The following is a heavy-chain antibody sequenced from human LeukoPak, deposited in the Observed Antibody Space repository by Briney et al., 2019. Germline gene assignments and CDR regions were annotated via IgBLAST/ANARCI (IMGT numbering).Heavy chain of an antibody. CDR1: GFTFSSYE. CDR2: ISSSGSTI. Sequence: PGGSLRLSCAASGFTFSSYEMNWVRQAPGKGLEWVSYISSSGSTIYYADSVKGRFTISRDNSKNTLYLQMNSLRAEDTAVYYCAKDGAEGCSTTNCHLDYWGQGTLVTVSS. V-gene: IGHV3-48*03. CDR3: AKDGAEGCSTTNCHLDY. J-gene: IGHJ4*02. D-gene: IGHD2-2*01.